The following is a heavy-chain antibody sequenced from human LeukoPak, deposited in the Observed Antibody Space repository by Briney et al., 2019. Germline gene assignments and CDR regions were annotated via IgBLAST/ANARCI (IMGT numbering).Heavy chain of an antibody. CDR3: ATVGGSCSSSNCFAYSAY. J-gene: IGHJ4*02. V-gene: IGHV3-23*01. CDR1: GFTISNSA. CDR2: ITDNGAHT. Sequence: QPGGSLRLSCAASGFTISNSAMTWVRQAPGKGLDWGSIITDNGAHTFYADSVKGRFTIPRDTSENTLYLQMNSLRADDTAVYYCATVGGSCSSSNCFAYSAYWGQGTLLTVSS. D-gene: IGHD2-2*01.